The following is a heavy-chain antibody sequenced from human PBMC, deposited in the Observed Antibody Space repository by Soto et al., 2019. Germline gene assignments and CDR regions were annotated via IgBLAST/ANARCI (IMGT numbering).Heavy chain of an antibody. J-gene: IGHJ4*02. D-gene: IGHD2-2*01. CDR1: GFTFSNYD. CDR3: AKRPASLVCFDY. Sequence: EVQLLESGGGLVQPGGSLRLSCAASGFTFSNYDMSWVRQAPGKGLEWVSPISGGGGRIYYADSVKGRFTISRDTSKNTLYMQMNSLRAEDTAVYYCAKRPASLVCFDYWGQGTLVTVSS. CDR2: ISGGGGRI. V-gene: IGHV3-23*01.